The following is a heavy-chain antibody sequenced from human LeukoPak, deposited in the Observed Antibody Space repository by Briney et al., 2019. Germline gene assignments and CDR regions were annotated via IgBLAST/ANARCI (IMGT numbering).Heavy chain of an antibody. Sequence: GASVKVSCKASGYTFTSHYMHWVRQAPGQGLEWMGLINPSGSSTLYAQKFQGRVSMTADTSTSTAYMELRSLRSDDTAVYYCARSGRGTYYYFDLWGQGTLVTVSS. J-gene: IGHJ4*02. CDR2: INPSGSST. CDR3: ARSGRGTYYYFDL. V-gene: IGHV1-46*01. CDR1: GYTFTSHY. D-gene: IGHD1-26*01.